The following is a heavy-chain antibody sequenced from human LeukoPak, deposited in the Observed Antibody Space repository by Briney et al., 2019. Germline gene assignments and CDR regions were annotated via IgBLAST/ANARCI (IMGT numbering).Heavy chain of an antibody. J-gene: IGHJ4*02. V-gene: IGHV4-59*01. CDR1: GGSIGNNY. CDR2: NCDSGTT. Sequence: TQTLSLTCSVSGGSIGNNYWNWIRQPPGKGLEWIANNCDSGTTDYNPSLTSRVAISLDTSKNQFSLKLSSMTAADTAVYYCARGYGGSSSSPFDYWGQGTLVTVSS. CDR3: ARGYGGSSSSPFDY. D-gene: IGHD2-15*01.